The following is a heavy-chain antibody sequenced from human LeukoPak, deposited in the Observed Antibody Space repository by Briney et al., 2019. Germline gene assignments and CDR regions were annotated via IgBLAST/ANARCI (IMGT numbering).Heavy chain of an antibody. CDR2: IYHSGST. D-gene: IGHD1-26*01. CDR3: ARWVGAPEYYFDF. J-gene: IGHJ4*02. V-gene: IGHV4-38-2*02. Sequence: SETLSLTCTVSGYSISSGYYWGWIRQPPGKGLEWIRSIYHSGSTYYNPSLKSRVTISVDTSKNQVSLKLSSVTAADTAVYYCARWVGAPEYYFDFWGQGTLVTVSS. CDR1: GYSISSGYY.